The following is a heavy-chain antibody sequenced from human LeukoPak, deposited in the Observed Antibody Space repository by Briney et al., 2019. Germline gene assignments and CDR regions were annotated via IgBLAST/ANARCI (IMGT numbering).Heavy chain of an antibody. D-gene: IGHD3-10*01. Sequence: PSETLSLTCTVSGGSISSYYWSWIRQPAGKGLEWIGRIYISGSTNYNPSLKSRVTMSVDTSKNQFSLKLSSVTAADTAVYYCARRFSSYYYGGGGFDPWGQGTLVTVSS. CDR3: ARRFSSYYYGGGGFDP. J-gene: IGHJ5*02. V-gene: IGHV4-4*07. CDR1: GGSISSYY. CDR2: IYISGST.